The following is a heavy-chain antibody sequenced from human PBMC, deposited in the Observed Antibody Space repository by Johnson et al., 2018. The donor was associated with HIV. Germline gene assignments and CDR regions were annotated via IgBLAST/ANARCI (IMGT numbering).Heavy chain of an antibody. Sequence: VQLVESGGGLVKPGGSLRLSCAASGFSFTNAWMSWVRQAPGKGLEWVGHIKRKSDGGTTDYAAPVKGRFTISRDDSKNMLYLQMKSLKTEDTAVYYCSTVGYDFWSGFLGHDAVDMWCQGTMVTVSP. CDR3: STVGYDFWSGFLGHDAVDM. CDR2: IKRKSDGGTT. D-gene: IGHD3-3*01. CDR1: GFSFTNAW. V-gene: IGHV3-15*01. J-gene: IGHJ3*02.